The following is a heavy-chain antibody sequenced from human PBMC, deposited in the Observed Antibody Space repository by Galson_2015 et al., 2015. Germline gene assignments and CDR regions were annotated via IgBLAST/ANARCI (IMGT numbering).Heavy chain of an antibody. CDR1: GFTFSRYA. J-gene: IGHJ4*02. V-gene: IGHV3-23*01. CDR3: AKEGRHCSSISCYLDY. Sequence: SLRLSCAASGFTFSRYAMSWVRQAPGKGLEWVSVIGDSGGSTYYADSVKGRFTISRDNSRNTLSLQMNSLRAEDTAVYYCAKEGRHCSSISCYLDYWGQGALVTVSS. D-gene: IGHD2-2*01. CDR2: IGDSGGST.